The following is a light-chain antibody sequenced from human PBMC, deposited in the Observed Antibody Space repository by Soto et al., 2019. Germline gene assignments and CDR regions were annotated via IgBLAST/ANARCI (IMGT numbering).Light chain of an antibody. CDR3: QQYVHKIT. V-gene: IGKV1-33*01. J-gene: IGKJ4*01. CDR2: DAS. CDR1: QDISKY. Sequence: DIQMTQSPSSLSASVGDRVTITCQASQDISKYLHWYQQKPGKAPKLLIYDASNLETGVPSRFGGSGSGTDFTFTINSVQPEDIATYYCQQYVHKITFGGGTKVEF.